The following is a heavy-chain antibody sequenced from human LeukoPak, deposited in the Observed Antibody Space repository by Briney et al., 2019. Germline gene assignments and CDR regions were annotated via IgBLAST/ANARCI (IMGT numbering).Heavy chain of an antibody. CDR2: IYHSGST. D-gene: IGHD3-9*01. Sequence: SETLSLTCTVSGYSISTGYYWGWIRQPPGKGLEWIGSIYHSGSTYYNPSLQSRVTMSVDTSKNQFSLKLSSVTAADTAIYYCARTYFPRGAFDIWGLGTKVTVSS. CDR3: ARTYFPRGAFDI. J-gene: IGHJ3*02. CDR1: GYSISTGYY. V-gene: IGHV4-38-2*02.